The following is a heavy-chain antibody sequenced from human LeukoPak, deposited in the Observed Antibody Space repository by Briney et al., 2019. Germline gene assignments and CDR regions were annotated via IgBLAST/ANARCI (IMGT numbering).Heavy chain of an antibody. Sequence: GGSLRLSCAASGFTFSSYWMHWVRQAPGKGLVWVSRINSDGSRTNYADSVKGRFTISRDNAKNTLYLQMNSLRAEDTAVYYCAREGGGTYYAEYFHHWGQGTLVTVSS. V-gene: IGHV3-74*01. CDR3: AREGGGTYYAEYFHH. D-gene: IGHD1-26*01. CDR2: INSDGSRT. J-gene: IGHJ1*01. CDR1: GFTFSSYW.